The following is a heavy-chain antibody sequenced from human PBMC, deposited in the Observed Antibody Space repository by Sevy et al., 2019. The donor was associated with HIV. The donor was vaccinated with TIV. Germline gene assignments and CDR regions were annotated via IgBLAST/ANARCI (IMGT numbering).Heavy chain of an antibody. CDR3: ARGHVVVPGAAPYYYYHMDV. CDR2: VSSSSGYI. J-gene: IGHJ6*03. D-gene: IGHD2-2*01. CDR1: GFIFSTYS. Sequence: GGSLRLSCAASGFIFSTYSMNWVRRAPGKGLEWVSSVSSSSGYIYYADSVKGRFTISRDNAKNSLYLEMNSLRAEDTAVYFCARGHVVVPGAAPYYYYHMDVWGKGTTVTVSS. V-gene: IGHV3-21*01.